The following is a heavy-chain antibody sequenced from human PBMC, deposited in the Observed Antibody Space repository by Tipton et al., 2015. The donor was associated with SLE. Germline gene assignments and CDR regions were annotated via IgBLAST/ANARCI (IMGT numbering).Heavy chain of an antibody. D-gene: IGHD4-11*01. J-gene: IGHJ4*02. CDR2: IRYDGSNK. CDR1: GFTFSSYG. Sequence: SLRLSCAASGFTFSSYGMHWVRQAPGKGLEWVAFIRYDGSNKYYADSVKGRFTISRDNAKNSLYLQMNSLRAEDTAVYYCVSWSMMTRWGQRTLVTVSS. V-gene: IGHV3-30*02. CDR3: VSWSMMTR.